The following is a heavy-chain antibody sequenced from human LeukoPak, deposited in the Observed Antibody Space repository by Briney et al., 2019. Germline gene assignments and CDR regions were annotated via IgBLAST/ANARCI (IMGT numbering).Heavy chain of an antibody. V-gene: IGHV3-7*01. CDR3: ARVPIAVAGITLDY. Sequence: PGGSLRLSCAASGFTFSSYWMSWVRQAPGKGLEWVANIKQDGSEKYYVDSVKGRFTISRDNAKNSLYLQMNSLRAEDTAVYYCARVPIAVAGITLDYWGQGTLVTVSS. J-gene: IGHJ4*02. CDR2: IKQDGSEK. D-gene: IGHD6-19*01. CDR1: GFTFSSYW.